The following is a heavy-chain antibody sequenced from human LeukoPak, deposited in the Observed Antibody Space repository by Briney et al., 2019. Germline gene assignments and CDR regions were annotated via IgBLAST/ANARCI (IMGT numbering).Heavy chain of an antibody. D-gene: IGHD2-15*01. Sequence: SETLSLTCTVSGGSISSYYWSWIRQPPGKGLEWIGYIYTSGSTNYNPSLKSRVTISVDTSKNQFSLKLSSVTAADTAVYYCARHLLGSDAFDIWGQGTMVTVSS. J-gene: IGHJ3*02. V-gene: IGHV4-4*09. CDR3: ARHLLGSDAFDI. CDR1: GGSISSYY. CDR2: IYTSGST.